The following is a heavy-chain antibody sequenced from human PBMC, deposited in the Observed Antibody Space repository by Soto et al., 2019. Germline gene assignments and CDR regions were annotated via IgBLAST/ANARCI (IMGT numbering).Heavy chain of an antibody. D-gene: IGHD6-19*01. Sequence: SETLSLTCTVSGASISGFYWSWIRKSAGKGLEWIGRIYATGTTDYNPSLKSRVMMSVDTSKKQFSLKLRSVTAADTAVYSCVRAGPKNLRDWFDTWGQGISVTVSS. CDR1: GASISGFY. CDR3: VRAGPKNLRDWFDT. V-gene: IGHV4-4*07. CDR2: IYATGTT. J-gene: IGHJ5*02.